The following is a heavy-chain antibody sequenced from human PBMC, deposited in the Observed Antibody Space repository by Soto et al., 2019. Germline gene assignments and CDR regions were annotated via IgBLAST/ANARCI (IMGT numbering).Heavy chain of an antibody. V-gene: IGHV3-30-3*01. D-gene: IGHD3-3*01. CDR2: ISYDGSNK. J-gene: IGHJ6*02. Sequence: VGSLRLSCAASGFTFSSYAMHWVRQAPGKGLEWVAVISYDGSNKYYADSVKGRFTISRDNSKNTLYLQMNSLRAEDTAVYYCARGGSGAEYYYYGMDVWGQGTTVTVSS. CDR3: ARGGSGAEYYYYGMDV. CDR1: GFTFSSYA.